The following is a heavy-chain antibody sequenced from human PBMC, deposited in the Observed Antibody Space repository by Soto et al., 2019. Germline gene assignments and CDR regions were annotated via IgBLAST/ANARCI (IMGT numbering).Heavy chain of an antibody. CDR1: GLTFSTYS. Sequence: GGSLRLSCAASGLTFSTYSMNWVRQAPGKGLEWVAFISSSSSSVYYADSVKGRFTISRDNAKNSLYLQMNSLRAEDTAVYYCARDIETDVLRYFDWSTIYYYYGMDVWGQGTTVTVSS. CDR2: ISSSSSSV. CDR3: ARDIETDVLRYFDWSTIYYYYGMDV. V-gene: IGHV3-48*01. J-gene: IGHJ6*02. D-gene: IGHD3-9*01.